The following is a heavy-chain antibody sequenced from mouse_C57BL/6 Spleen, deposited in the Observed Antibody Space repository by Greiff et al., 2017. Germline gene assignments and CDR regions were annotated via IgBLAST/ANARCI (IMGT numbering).Heavy chain of an antibody. Sequence: EVKLMESGGGLVKPGGSLKLSCAASGFTFSSYAMSWVRQTPEKRLEWVATISDGGSYTYYPDNVKGRFTISRDNAKNNLYLQMSHLKSEDTAMYYCARANYDEPFDYWGQGTTLTVSS. CDR1: GFTFSSYA. CDR3: ARANYDEPFDY. J-gene: IGHJ2*01. D-gene: IGHD2-4*01. CDR2: ISDGGSYT. V-gene: IGHV5-4*03.